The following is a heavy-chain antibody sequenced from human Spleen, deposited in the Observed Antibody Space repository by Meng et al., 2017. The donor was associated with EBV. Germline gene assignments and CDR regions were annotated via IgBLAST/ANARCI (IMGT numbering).Heavy chain of an antibody. D-gene: IGHD6-13*01. Sequence: QGQLVESGTEVSKPGAAVKVSCKASGYTFTSYSMQWVRQAPAQGLEWMGTINPSGGSTSYTQKFRGRVSMTRETSTSTVHMDLSSLISDDTAVYYCARGIAAAGTEYFQHWGQGTLVTVSS. CDR1: GYTFTSYS. CDR3: ARGIAAAGTEYFQH. V-gene: IGHV1-46*01. J-gene: IGHJ1*01. CDR2: INPSGGST.